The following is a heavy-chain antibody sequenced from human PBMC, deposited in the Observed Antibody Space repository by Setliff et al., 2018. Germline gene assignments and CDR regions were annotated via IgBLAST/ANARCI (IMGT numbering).Heavy chain of an antibody. CDR1: GFTFSSFW. J-gene: IGHJ4*02. Sequence: GGSLRLSCAASGFTFSSFWMAWVRQSPGRGLEWVANINQDGTGKYYADTVKGRFTISRDNSKNTLYLQMNSLRAEDTAVYYCAKGLKSSGPDWYFDYWGPGTLVTVSS. D-gene: IGHD3-22*01. V-gene: IGHV3-7*01. CDR2: INQDGTGK. CDR3: AKGLKSSGPDWYFDY.